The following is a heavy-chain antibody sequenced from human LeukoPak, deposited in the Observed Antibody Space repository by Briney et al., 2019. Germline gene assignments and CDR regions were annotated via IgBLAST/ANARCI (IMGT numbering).Heavy chain of an antibody. V-gene: IGHV3-33*01. Sequence: PGGSLRLSCAASGFTFSSYGMHWVRQAPGKGLEWVAVIWYDGSNKYYADSVKGRFTISRDNSKNTLYLQMHSLRAEDTAVYYCARASSEWDGYIFYYYYGMDAWGQGTTVTVSS. J-gene: IGHJ6*02. CDR2: IWYDGSNK. CDR3: ARASSEWDGYIFYYYYGMDA. CDR1: GFTFSSYG. D-gene: IGHD5-24*01.